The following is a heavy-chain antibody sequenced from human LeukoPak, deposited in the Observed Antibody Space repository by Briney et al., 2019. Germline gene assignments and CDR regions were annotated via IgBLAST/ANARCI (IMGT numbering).Heavy chain of an antibody. CDR3: ARDNDKVVDH. Sequence: ASVKVSCKTSGYTFSNYGISWVRQAPGRGLEWMGWITAYNGNRLYAQRFQGRITLTTDTSTSTSYMELRSLEYDDTAIYYCARDNDKVVDHWGQGTLVTVSS. D-gene: IGHD1-1*01. V-gene: IGHV1-18*01. CDR2: ITAYNGNR. CDR1: GYTFSNYG. J-gene: IGHJ4*01.